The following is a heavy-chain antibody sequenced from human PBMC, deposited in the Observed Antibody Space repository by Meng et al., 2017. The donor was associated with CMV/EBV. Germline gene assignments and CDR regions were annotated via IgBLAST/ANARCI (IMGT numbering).Heavy chain of an antibody. V-gene: IGHV3-74*01. D-gene: IGHD1-26*01. Sequence: GESLKISCAASGFTFSSYWMHWVRQAPGKGLVWVSRINSDGSSTSYADSVKGRFTISRDNAKNTLYLQMNSLRAEDTAVYYCARGAHSGSYYFLDFSLPDYWGQGTLVTVS. J-gene: IGHJ4*02. CDR3: ARGAHSGSYYFLDFSLPDY. CDR1: GFTFSSYW. CDR2: INSDGSST.